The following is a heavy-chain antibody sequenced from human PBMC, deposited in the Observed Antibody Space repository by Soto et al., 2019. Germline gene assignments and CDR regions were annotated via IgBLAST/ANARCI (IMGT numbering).Heavy chain of an antibody. J-gene: IGHJ4*02. D-gene: IGHD3-3*01. Sequence: QVQLVESGGGVVQPGRSLRLSCAASGFTFSSYGMHWVRQAPGKGLEWVAVIWYDGSNKYYADSVKGRFTISRDNSKNTLYLQMNSLRAEDTAVYYCARAEVLRFLEWTMFDYWGQGTLVTVSS. CDR1: GFTFSSYG. CDR3: ARAEVLRFLEWTMFDY. CDR2: IWYDGSNK. V-gene: IGHV3-33*01.